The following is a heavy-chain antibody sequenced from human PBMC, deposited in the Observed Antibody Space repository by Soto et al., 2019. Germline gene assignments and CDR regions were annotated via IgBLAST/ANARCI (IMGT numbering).Heavy chain of an antibody. Sequence: PSETLSLTCTVSGGSISSYYWSWTRQPPGKGLEWIGYIYYSGSTNYNPSLKSRVTISVDTSKNQFSLKLSSVTAADTAVYYCARADWSWYFDLWGRGTLVTVSS. D-gene: IGHD2-21*01. CDR2: IYYSGST. CDR1: GGSISSYY. J-gene: IGHJ2*01. CDR3: ARADWSWYFDL. V-gene: IGHV4-59*08.